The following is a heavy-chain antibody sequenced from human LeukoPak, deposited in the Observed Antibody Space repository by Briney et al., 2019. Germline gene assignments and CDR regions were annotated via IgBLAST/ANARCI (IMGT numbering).Heavy chain of an antibody. CDR1: GYTFTGYY. J-gene: IGHJ4*02. V-gene: IGHV1-69*05. CDR3: ARDGSSSWDAYYFDY. CDR2: IIPIFGTA. Sequence: GASVKVSCKASGYTFTGYYMHWVRQAPGQGLEWMGRIIPIFGTANYAQKFQGRVTITTDESTSTAYMELSSLRSEDTAVYYCARDGSSSWDAYYFDYWGQGTLVTVSS. D-gene: IGHD6-13*01.